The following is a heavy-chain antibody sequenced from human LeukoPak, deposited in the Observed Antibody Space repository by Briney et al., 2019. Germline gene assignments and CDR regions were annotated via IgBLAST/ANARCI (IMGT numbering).Heavy chain of an antibody. J-gene: IGHJ4*02. CDR2: IIPIFGTA. V-gene: IGHV1-69*06. Sequence: ASVKVSCKASGGTFSSYAISWVRQAPGQGLEWMGGIIPIFGTANYAQKFQGRVTITADKSTSTAYMELSSLRSEDTAVYYCARGLGYCSGGSCPPNFDCWGQGTLVTVSS. D-gene: IGHD2-15*01. CDR1: GGTFSSYA. CDR3: ARGLGYCSGGSCPPNFDC.